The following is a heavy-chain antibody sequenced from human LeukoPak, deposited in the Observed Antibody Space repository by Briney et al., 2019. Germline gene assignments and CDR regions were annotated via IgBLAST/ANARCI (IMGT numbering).Heavy chain of an antibody. V-gene: IGHV6-1*01. CDR3: ARARVGAAAGSYYYYGMDV. D-gene: IGHD6-13*01. J-gene: IGHJ6*02. Sequence: SQTLSLTCAISGDSVSSNSAAWNWIRQSPSRGLEWLGRTYYRAKWYNDYAVSVKSRITINPDTSKNQFSLQLNSVTPEDTAVYYCARARVGAAAGSYYYYGMDVWGQGTTVTVSS. CDR1: GDSVSSNSAA. CDR2: TYYRAKWYN.